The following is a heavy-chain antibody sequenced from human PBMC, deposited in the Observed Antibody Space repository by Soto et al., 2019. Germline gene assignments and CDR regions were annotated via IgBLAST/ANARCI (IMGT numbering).Heavy chain of an antibody. Sequence: PSETLSLTCAVSSGSISSSNWWSWVRQPPGKGLEWIGEIYHSGSTNYNPSLKSRVAISVDKSKNQFSLKLSSVTAADTAVYYCARASYSSGWYGHYFDYWGQGTLVTVSS. J-gene: IGHJ4*02. D-gene: IGHD6-19*01. V-gene: IGHV4-4*02. CDR1: SGSISSSNW. CDR3: ARASYSSGWYGHYFDY. CDR2: IYHSGST.